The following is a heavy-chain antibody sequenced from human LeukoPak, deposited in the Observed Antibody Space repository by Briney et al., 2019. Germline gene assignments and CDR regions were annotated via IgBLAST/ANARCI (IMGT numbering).Heavy chain of an antibody. J-gene: IGHJ4*02. D-gene: IGHD1-14*01. Sequence: GGSLRLSCAASGFTFSDYYMNWIRQAPGKGLEWVSYISSSSSYINYADSVKGRYTISRDNAKNSLYLQMNSLRAEDTAVYYCARVYIGRGDYWGQGTLVTVSS. CDR2: ISSSSSYI. CDR3: ARVYIGRGDY. CDR1: GFTFSDYY. V-gene: IGHV3-11*06.